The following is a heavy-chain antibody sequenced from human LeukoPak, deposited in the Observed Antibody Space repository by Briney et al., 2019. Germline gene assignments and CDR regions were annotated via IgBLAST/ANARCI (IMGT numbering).Heavy chain of an antibody. CDR2: IYYSGST. J-gene: IGHJ4*01. CDR3: ARRRYSWSYADY. V-gene: IGHV4-59*08. Sequence: SETLSLTCTVSGGSISSYYWSWIRQPPGKGLEWIGYIYYSGSTNYNRSLKSRVTISVDTSKNQFSPKLSSVTAADTAVYYCARRRYSWSYADYWGQGTLVTVSS. CDR1: GGSISSYY. D-gene: IGHD1-26*01.